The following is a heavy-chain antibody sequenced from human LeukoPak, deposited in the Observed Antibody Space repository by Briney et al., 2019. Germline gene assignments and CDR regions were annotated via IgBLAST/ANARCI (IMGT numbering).Heavy chain of an antibody. D-gene: IGHD6-19*01. CDR3: AKQGAGIRD. J-gene: IGHJ4*02. V-gene: IGHV3-48*01. CDR1: GFTFSSYS. Sequence: PGGSLRLSCAASGFTFSSYSMNWVRQAPGKGLEWISYISGSSSTIYYADSVKGRFTISRDNAKNSLYLQMNSLRAEDTAVYYCAKQGAGIRDWGQGTVVTVSS. CDR2: ISGSSSTI.